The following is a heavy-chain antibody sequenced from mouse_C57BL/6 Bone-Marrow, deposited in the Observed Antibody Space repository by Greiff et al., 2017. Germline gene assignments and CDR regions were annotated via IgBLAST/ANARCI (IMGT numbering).Heavy chain of an antibody. CDR2: IHPNSGST. D-gene: IGHD1-1*02. CDR1: GYTFTSYW. J-gene: IGHJ1*03. Sequence: QVQLQQPGAELVKPGASVKLSCKASGYTFTSYWMHWVKQRPGQGLEWIGMIHPNSGSTNYNEKFKSKATLTVDKSSSTAYMKLSSLTSEDSAVYYCAPYGSYWYFDVWGKGTTVTVSS. V-gene: IGHV1-64*01. CDR3: APYGSYWYFDV.